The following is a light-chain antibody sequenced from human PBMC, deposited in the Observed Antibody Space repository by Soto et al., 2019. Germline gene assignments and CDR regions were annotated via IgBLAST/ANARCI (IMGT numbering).Light chain of an antibody. J-gene: IGKJ1*01. Sequence: DIQMTQSPSTLPASVGDRVTISCRASQTVERWLAWYQQKPGKAPKLLISDVSTLERGVPSRFSGSGSETDFTLTISSLQPDDFATYYCQQYSTYSWTFGQGTKVDIK. CDR3: QQYSTYSWT. V-gene: IGKV1-5*01. CDR2: DVS. CDR1: QTVERW.